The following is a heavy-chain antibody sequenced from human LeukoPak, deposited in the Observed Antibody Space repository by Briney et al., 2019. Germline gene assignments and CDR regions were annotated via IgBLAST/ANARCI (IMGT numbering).Heavy chain of an antibody. Sequence: GGSLRLSCAASGFTFSNAWMNWVRQAPGKGLEWVSYISSSSSTIYYADSVKGRFTISRDNAKNSLYLQMNSLRAEDTAVYYCAREDNHFDYWGQGTLVTVSS. V-gene: IGHV3-48*01. CDR1: GFTFSNAW. CDR2: ISSSSSTI. J-gene: IGHJ4*02. CDR3: AREDNHFDY.